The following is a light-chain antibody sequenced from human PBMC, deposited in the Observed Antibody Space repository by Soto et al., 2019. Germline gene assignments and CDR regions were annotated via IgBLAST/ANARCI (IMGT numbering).Light chain of an antibody. Sequence: EIVMTQSPATLSVSPGERATLSCRASQSVSSNLAWYQQKPGQAPRLLIYGASTRTTGIPARFSGGGSGTDFTLTISRLEPEDFALYYCQQYGGSPITFGLGTRLEI. V-gene: IGKV3-15*01. CDR1: QSVSSN. J-gene: IGKJ5*01. CDR2: GAS. CDR3: QQYGGSPIT.